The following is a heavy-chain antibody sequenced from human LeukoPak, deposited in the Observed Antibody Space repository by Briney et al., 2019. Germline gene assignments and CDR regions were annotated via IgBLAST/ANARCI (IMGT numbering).Heavy chain of an antibody. D-gene: IGHD6-13*01. CDR3: AMIAAAGNGDMDV. J-gene: IGHJ6*03. CDR2: IRSSSSYI. V-gene: IGHV3-21*01. CDR1: GFTFSSYS. Sequence: GGSLRLSCAASGFTFSSYSMNWVRQAPGKGLEWVSSIRSSSSYIYYADSVKGRFTISRDNAKNSLYLQMNSLRAGDTAVYYCAMIAAAGNGDMDVWGKGTTVTVSS.